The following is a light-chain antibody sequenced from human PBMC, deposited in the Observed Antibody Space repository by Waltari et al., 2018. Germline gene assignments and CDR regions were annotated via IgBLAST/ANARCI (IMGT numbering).Light chain of an antibody. J-gene: IGKJ4*01. CDR3: QQYDGSVVT. CDR1: QTITGSW. Sequence: EIVLTQSPGILSVSPGERVTVSCRASQTITGSWLTWYHQKPGQAPRLLIYGASNRAPGIPDRFSGSGSRTDFTLTISRLEPEDSAVYYCQQYDGSVVTFGGGTKVEIK. V-gene: IGKV3-20*01. CDR2: GAS.